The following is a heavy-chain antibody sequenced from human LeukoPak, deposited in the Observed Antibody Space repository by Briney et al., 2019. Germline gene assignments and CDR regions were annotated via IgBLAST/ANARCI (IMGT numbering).Heavy chain of an antibody. CDR1: GGTFSSYA. V-gene: IGHV1-69*04. Sequence: ASVKVSCKASGGTFSSYAISWVRQAPGQGLEWMGRIIPILGIANYAQKFQGRVTITADESTSTAYMELSSLRSEDTAVYYCARVSGSSSSYYFDYWGQGTLVTVSS. CDR3: ARVSGSSSSYYFDY. J-gene: IGHJ4*02. D-gene: IGHD6-13*01. CDR2: IIPILGIA.